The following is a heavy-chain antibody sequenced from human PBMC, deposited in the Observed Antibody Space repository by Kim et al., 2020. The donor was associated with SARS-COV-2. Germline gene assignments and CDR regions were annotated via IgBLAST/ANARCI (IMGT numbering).Heavy chain of an antibody. J-gene: IGHJ6*04. V-gene: IGHV3-7*03. Sequence: GGSLRLSCVASGFNFDNYWMTWVRQAPGKGLEWVANIKQGGGEKDYVDSVKGRFTISRDNSKNSLYLQLNSLKVEDTAVYYCAREVRGYTYGHPGYYYYGMDVWGEGTTVSVSS. CDR2: IKQGGGEK. CDR1: GFNFDNYW. D-gene: IGHD5-18*01. CDR3: AREVRGYTYGHPGYYYYGMDV.